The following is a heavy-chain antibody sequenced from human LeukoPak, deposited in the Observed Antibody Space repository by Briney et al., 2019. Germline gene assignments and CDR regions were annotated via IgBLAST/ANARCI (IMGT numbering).Heavy chain of an antibody. V-gene: IGHV3-23*01. CDR2: ISGSGGST. CDR1: GFTFSTYS. J-gene: IGHJ4*02. CDR3: ATQDYGALDY. D-gene: IGHD4-17*01. Sequence: GGSLRLCCAASGFTFSTYSMTWVRQAPGKGLEWVSGISGSGGSTYYADSVKGRFTISRDNSKNTLYLQMNSLRAEDTALYYCATQDYGALDYWGQGTLVTVSS.